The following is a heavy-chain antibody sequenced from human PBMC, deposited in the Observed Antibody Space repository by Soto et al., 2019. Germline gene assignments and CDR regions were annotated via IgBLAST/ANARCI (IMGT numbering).Heavy chain of an antibody. CDR1: GGSISGNSYY. Sequence: LQESGPGLVKSSETLSLNCTVAGGSISGNSYYWGWIRQPPGKGLAWIGSIYYTGRIHYNPSLRSRVTISVDTSKNQFSLKLRAVTAADTAVYYCAREQSRVDYNWFAPWGPGTLVNVTS. J-gene: IGHJ5*02. CDR2: IYYTGRI. D-gene: IGHD1-26*01. CDR3: AREQSRVDYNWFAP. V-gene: IGHV4-39*01.